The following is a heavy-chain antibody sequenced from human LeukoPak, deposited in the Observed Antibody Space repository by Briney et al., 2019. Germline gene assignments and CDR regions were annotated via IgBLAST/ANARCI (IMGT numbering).Heavy chain of an antibody. CDR2: INWNGGST. V-gene: IGHV3-20*04. CDR3: AKDYHNRYPWFGVRKGNWFDP. J-gene: IGHJ5*02. CDR1: GFTFDDYG. Sequence: PGGSLRLSCAASGFTFDDYGMSWVRQAPGKGLEWVSGINWNGGSTGYADSVKGRFTISRDNSKNTLYLQMNSLRAEDTAVYYCAKDYHNRYPWFGVRKGNWFDPWGQGTLVTVSS. D-gene: IGHD3-10*01.